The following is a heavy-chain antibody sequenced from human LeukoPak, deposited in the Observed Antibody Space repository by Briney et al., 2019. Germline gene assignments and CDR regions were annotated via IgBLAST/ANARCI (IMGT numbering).Heavy chain of an antibody. V-gene: IGHV3-15*01. CDR2: IKSKTDGGTT. CDR3: TTDGRLWFGENH. D-gene: IGHD3-10*01. Sequence: GGYLRLYCAASGFTFSNAWMTWVRQAPGKGLEWVGRIKSKTDGGTTDYAAPVKGRVTISRDDSKNTLYLQMNSLKTEDTAAYYCTTDGRLWFGENHWGQGTLVTVSS. J-gene: IGHJ5*02. CDR1: GFTFSNAW.